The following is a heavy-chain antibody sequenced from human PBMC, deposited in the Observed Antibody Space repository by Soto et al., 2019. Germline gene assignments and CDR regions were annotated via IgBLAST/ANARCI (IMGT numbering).Heavy chain of an antibody. Sequence: SGPTLVNPTQTLTLTCTFSGFSLSTSGVGVGWIHQPPGKALEWLALIYWNDDKRYSPSLKSRLTITKDTSKNQVVLTMTNMDPVDTATYYCAHGQGDSSGREYYFDYWGQGTLVTVSS. D-gene: IGHD6-19*01. CDR3: AHGQGDSSGREYYFDY. J-gene: IGHJ4*02. CDR2: IYWNDDK. CDR1: GFSLSTSGVG. V-gene: IGHV2-5*01.